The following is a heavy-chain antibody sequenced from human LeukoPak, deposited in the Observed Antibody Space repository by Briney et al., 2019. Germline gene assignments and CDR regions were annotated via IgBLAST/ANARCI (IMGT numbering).Heavy chain of an antibody. CDR3: ARHVGPATAGDT. Sequence: SETLSLTCTVSGGSISNYYWSWIRQPPGKGLEWIGYIYYSGSTYYNPSLKSRVTISVDTSKNQFSLKLSSVTAADTAVYYCARHVGPATAGDTWGQGTMVTVSS. CDR1: GGSISNYY. CDR2: IYYSGST. J-gene: IGHJ3*02. D-gene: IGHD2-2*01. V-gene: IGHV4-59*08.